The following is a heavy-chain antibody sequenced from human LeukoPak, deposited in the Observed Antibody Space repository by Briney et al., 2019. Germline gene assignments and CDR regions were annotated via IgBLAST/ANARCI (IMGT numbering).Heavy chain of an antibody. Sequence: SETLSLTCTVSGYSISSGYYWGWIRQPPGKGLEWIGSIYHSGSTYYNPSLKSRVTISVDTSKNQFSLKLSSVTAADTAVYYCARGYDILTGYYDRWGQGSLVTVSS. V-gene: IGHV4-38-2*02. CDR3: ARGYDILTGYYDR. D-gene: IGHD3-9*01. J-gene: IGHJ1*01. CDR1: GYSISSGYY. CDR2: IYHSGST.